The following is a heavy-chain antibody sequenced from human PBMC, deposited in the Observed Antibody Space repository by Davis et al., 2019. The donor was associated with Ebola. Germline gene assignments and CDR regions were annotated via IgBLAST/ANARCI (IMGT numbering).Heavy chain of an antibody. CDR1: GFTFSSYA. CDR3: AKDIHYYYGMDV. J-gene: IGHJ6*02. CDR2: ISGSGGST. Sequence: GESLKISCAASGFTFSSYAMSWVRQAPGKGLEWVSAISGSGGSTYYADSVKGRFTISRDNSKNTLYLQMNSLRAEDTALYYCAKDIHYYYGMDVWGQGTTVTVSS. V-gene: IGHV3-23*01.